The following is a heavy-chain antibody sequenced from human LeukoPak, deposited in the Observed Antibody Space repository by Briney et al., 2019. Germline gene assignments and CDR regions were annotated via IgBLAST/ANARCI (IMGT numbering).Heavy chain of an antibody. J-gene: IGHJ2*01. CDR1: GGSISSSNW. Sequence: SETLSLTCTVSGGSISSSNWWSWVRQPPGKGLEWIGEIYHSGSTNYNPSLKSRVTISVDKSKSQFSLKLSSVTAADTAVYYCARDRFFGYSSSPTRRYFDLWGRGTLVTVSS. D-gene: IGHD6-13*01. CDR2: IYHSGST. V-gene: IGHV4-4*02. CDR3: ARDRFFGYSSSPTRRYFDL.